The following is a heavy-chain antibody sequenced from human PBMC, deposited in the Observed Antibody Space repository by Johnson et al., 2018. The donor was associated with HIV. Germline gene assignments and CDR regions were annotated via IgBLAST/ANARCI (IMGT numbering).Heavy chain of an antibody. CDR2: IDTTGDS. CDR1: GFTFSSYD. Sequence: VQLVESGGGLVQPGGSLRLSCAASGFTFSSYDMHWVRQPTGKGLEWVSSIDTTGDSYYPGSVRGRFTISRENAKNSLYLQMNNLRAGDSAVYYCVRASWFGAFDIWGQGTSVTVSS. V-gene: IGHV3-13*01. J-gene: IGHJ3*02. D-gene: IGHD3-10*01. CDR3: VRASWFGAFDI.